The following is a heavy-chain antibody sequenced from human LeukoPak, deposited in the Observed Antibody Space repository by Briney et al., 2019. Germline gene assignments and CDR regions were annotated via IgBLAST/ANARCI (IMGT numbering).Heavy chain of an antibody. CDR1: GGTFSSYT. D-gene: IGHD2-2*01. J-gene: IGHJ3*02. CDR2: IIPILGIA. Sequence: SVKVSCKASGGTFSSYTISWVRQAPGQGLEWMGRIIPILGIANYAQKFQGRVTITADKSTSTAYMELSCLRSEDTAVYYCARDQVVPADPDAFDIWGQGTMVTVSS. V-gene: IGHV1-69*04. CDR3: ARDQVVPADPDAFDI.